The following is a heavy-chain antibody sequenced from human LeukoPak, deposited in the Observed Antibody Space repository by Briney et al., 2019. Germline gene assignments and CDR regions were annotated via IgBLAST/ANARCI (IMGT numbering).Heavy chain of an antibody. V-gene: IGHV1-24*01. CDR2: FDPEDGET. Sequence: GASVKVSCKVSGYTLTELSMHWVRQAPGKGLEWMGGFDPEDGETIYAQKFQGRVTMTEDTSTDTAYMELSSLRSEDTAVYYCATTRHYGSGSHFDYWGQGTLVTVSS. J-gene: IGHJ4*02. D-gene: IGHD3-10*01. CDR3: ATTRHYGSGSHFDY. CDR1: GYTLTELS.